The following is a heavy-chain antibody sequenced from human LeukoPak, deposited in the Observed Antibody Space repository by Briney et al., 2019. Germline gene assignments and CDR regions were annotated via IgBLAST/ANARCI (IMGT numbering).Heavy chain of an antibody. Sequence: GGSLRLSCAASGFTFSNAWMSWVRQAPGKGLEWVGRIKSKTDGGTTDYAAPVKGRFTISRDDSKNTLYLQMNSLKTEDTAVYYCTTVYPGGTMVRDDAFDIWGQGTMVTVSS. V-gene: IGHV3-15*01. CDR1: GFTFSNAW. CDR2: IKSKTDGGTT. CDR3: TTVYPGGTMVRDDAFDI. J-gene: IGHJ3*02. D-gene: IGHD3-10*01.